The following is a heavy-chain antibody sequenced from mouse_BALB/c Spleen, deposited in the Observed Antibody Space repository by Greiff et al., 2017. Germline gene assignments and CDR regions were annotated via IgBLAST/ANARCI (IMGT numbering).Heavy chain of an antibody. CDR1: GYSFTDYI. J-gene: IGHJ3*01. CDR3: ARWDEGFAY. Sequence: VQLQQTGPELVKPGASVNISCKASGYSFTDYIMLWVKQRHGKSLVWIGNINPYYGSTSYNLKFKGKSTLTVDKSSSTAYMQLNSLTSEDSAVYYCARWDEGFAYWGQGTLVTVSA. V-gene: IGHV1-39*01. D-gene: IGHD4-1*01. CDR2: INPYYGST.